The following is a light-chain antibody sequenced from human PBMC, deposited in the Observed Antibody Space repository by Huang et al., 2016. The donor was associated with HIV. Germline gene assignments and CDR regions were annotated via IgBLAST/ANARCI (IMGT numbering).Light chain of an antibody. CDR2: WAS. CDR3: QQYYHNPLT. CDR1: QRLFFSSNKRSY. J-gene: IGKJ4*01. V-gene: IGKV4-1*01. Sequence: DIVMTQSLDSLTVSLGERATINCRSSQRLFFSSNKRSYLAWYQKKPGQPPKLVISWASARESGVPDRFSGSGSETHFTLTISSLQAEDVAVYYCQQYYHNPLTFGGGTKVEI.